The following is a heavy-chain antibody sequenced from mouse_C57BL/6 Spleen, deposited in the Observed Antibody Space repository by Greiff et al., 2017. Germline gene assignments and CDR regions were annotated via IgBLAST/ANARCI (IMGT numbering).Heavy chain of an antibody. CDR2: IRSKSNNYAT. CDR3: VRHGYYYFDD. J-gene: IGHJ2*01. Sequence: EVQLVESGGGLVQPKGSLKLSCAASGFSFNTYAMNWVRQAPGKGLEWVARIRSKSNNYATYYADSVKDRFTISRDDSESMLYLQMNNLTTEDTAMYYCVRHGYYYFDDWGKGTTLTVSS. V-gene: IGHV10-1*01. CDR1: GFSFNTYA. D-gene: IGHD2-3*01.